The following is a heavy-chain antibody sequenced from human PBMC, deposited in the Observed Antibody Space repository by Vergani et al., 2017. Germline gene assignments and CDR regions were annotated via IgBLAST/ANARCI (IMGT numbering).Heavy chain of an antibody. J-gene: IGHJ4*02. CDR2: ISGSGGST. CDR1: GFTFSSYA. D-gene: IGHD5-18*01. Sequence: EVQLLESGGGLVQRGGSLRLSCAASGFTFSSYAMSWVRQAPGKGLEWVSAISGSGGSTYYADSVKGRFTISRDNSKNTLYLQMNSLRAEDTAVYYCAKAPDEAMVTSDYWGQGTLVTVSS. V-gene: IGHV3-23*01. CDR3: AKAPDEAMVTSDY.